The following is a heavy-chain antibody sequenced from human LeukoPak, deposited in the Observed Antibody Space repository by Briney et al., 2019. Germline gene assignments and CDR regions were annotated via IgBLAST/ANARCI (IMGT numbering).Heavy chain of an antibody. D-gene: IGHD5/OR15-5a*01. V-gene: IGHV1-69*05. CDR3: AREGSSTDAFDI. CDR1: GGTLSSYA. J-gene: IGHJ3*02. CDR2: IIPIFGTA. Sequence: SVKVSCKASGGTLSSYAISWVRQAPGQGLEWMGGIIPIFGTANYAQKFQGRVTITTDESTSTAYMELSSLRSEDTAVYYCAREGSSTDAFDIWGQGTMVTVSS.